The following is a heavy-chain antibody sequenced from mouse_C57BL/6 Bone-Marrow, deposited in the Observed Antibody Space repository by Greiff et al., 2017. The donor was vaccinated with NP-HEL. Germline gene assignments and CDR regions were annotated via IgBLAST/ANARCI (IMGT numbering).Heavy chain of an antibody. CDR1: GYTFTSYW. J-gene: IGHJ1*03. Sequence: QVQLKQPGAELVKPGASVKMSCKASGYTFTSYWITWVKQRPGQGLEWIGDIYPGSGSTNYNENFKSKATLTVDTSSSTAYMQLSSLAYEDSAVYCCAGRRACLGLPLTGYVDVWGTGTTVTVSS. D-gene: IGHD3-1*01. CDR2: IYPGSGST. V-gene: IGHV1-55*01. CDR3: AGRRACLGLPLTGYVDV.